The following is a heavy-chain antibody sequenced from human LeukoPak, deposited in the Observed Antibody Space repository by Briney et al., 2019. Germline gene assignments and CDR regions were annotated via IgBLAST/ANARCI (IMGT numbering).Heavy chain of an antibody. CDR3: AKDIYPTPARPDAFDI. J-gene: IGHJ3*02. Sequence: GGSLRLSCAPSGFTFYDYAMHWVRQAPGKGLEWVSLIYGDGGSTYYADSVKGRFTIARDNSKNSLYLQMNSLRTDDTALYFCAKDIYPTPARPDAFDIWGQGTMVTVSS. CDR2: IYGDGGST. V-gene: IGHV3-43*02. D-gene: IGHD2-2*02. CDR1: GFTFYDYA.